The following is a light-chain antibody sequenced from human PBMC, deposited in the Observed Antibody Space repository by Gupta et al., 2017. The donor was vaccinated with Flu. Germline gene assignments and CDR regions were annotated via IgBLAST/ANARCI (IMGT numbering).Light chain of an antibody. CDR1: QYISTY. Sequence: DIQVTQSPSSLSATVGDRVTITCPASQYISTYLNWYQHKTGKAPNVLIYDASSLPSEVPSRFTGSGSGTDFTLTINSLQPEDSATYYCQHTFNTPHAFGQGTKLEI. CDR3: QHTFNTPHA. V-gene: IGKV1-39*01. CDR2: DAS. J-gene: IGKJ2*01.